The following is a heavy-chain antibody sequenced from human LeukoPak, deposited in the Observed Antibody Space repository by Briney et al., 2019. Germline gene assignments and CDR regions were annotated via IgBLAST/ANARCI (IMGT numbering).Heavy chain of an antibody. J-gene: IGHJ5*02. CDR1: GGSINNYY. Sequence: SETLSLTCTVSGGSINNYYWSWIRQPPGKGLEWIGYIYYSGSTDYNPSLKSRVTMSVDRSKNQFSLKLTSVTAADTAVYYCVRVREVELLYWFDPWGQGTLVTVSS. V-gene: IGHV4-59*01. CDR3: VRVREVELLYWFDP. CDR2: IYYSGST. D-gene: IGHD2-2*01.